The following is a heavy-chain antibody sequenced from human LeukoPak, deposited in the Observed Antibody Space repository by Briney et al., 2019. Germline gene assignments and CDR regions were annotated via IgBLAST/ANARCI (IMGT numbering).Heavy chain of an antibody. Sequence: PGGSLRLSRAASGFTFSSYEMNWVRQAPGKGLEWVSIISSSGSTTFYADSVKGRFTISRDNSKNTLYLQMNSLRAEDTAVYYCARRAGAYSHPYDYWGQGTLVTVSS. CDR3: ARRAGAYSHPYDY. J-gene: IGHJ4*02. CDR2: ISSSGSTT. CDR1: GFTFSSYE. D-gene: IGHD4/OR15-4a*01. V-gene: IGHV3-48*03.